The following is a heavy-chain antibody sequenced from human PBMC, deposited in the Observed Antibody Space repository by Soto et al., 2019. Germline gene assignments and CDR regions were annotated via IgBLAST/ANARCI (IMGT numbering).Heavy chain of an antibody. Sequence: GALRLSCAASGFTFSSYAMSWVRQAPGKGLEWVSAISGSGGSTYYADSVKGRFTISRDNSKNTLYLQMNSLRAEDTAVYYCAKVGAVAGTSNWFDPWGQGTLVTVSS. J-gene: IGHJ5*02. D-gene: IGHD6-19*01. CDR2: ISGSGGST. CDR3: AKVGAVAGTSNWFDP. V-gene: IGHV3-23*01. CDR1: GFTFSSYA.